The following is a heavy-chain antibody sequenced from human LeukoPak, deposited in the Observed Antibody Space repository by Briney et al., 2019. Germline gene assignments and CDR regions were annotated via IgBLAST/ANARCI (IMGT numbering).Heavy chain of an antibody. V-gene: IGHV4-30-4*01. J-gene: IGHJ4*02. D-gene: IGHD5-12*01. CDR3: ARVYSGYDYPLDF. CDR2: IYYSGTT. CDR1: GGSISSGDYY. Sequence: SQTLSLTCTVSGGSISSGDYYWSWIRPPPGKGLEWIGYIYYSGTTYYNPSLKSRVTISVDTSKNQFSLKLTSVTAADTAVYYCARVYSGYDYPLDFWGQGTLVTVSS.